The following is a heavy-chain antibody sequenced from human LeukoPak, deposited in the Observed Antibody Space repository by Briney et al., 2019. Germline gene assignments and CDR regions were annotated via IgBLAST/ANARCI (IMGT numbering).Heavy chain of an antibody. D-gene: IGHD2-21*01. V-gene: IGHV5-51*01. Sequence: AESLKISCKGSGYSFTNYWIGWVRQMPGKGLEWMGIIYPGDSDTRYSPSFQGQVTISADKSISTAYLQWSSLKASDTAIYYCARHYGGGEYYYGMDVWGQGTTVTAAS. CDR2: IYPGDSDT. CDR1: GYSFTNYW. J-gene: IGHJ6*02. CDR3: ARHYGGGEYYYGMDV.